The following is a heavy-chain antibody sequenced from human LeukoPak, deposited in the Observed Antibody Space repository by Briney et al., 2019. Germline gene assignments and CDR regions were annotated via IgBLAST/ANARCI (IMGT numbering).Heavy chain of an antibody. Sequence: PGGSLRLSCAASGFTFSSYAMSWVRQAPGKGLEWVSAISGSGGSTYYADSVKGRFTISRDNSKNTLFLQMDSLRAEDTAVYYCGQEYYRIAADRCDYWGQGTRVTVSS. CDR3: GQEYYRIAADRCDY. CDR1: GFTFSSYA. V-gene: IGHV3-23*01. D-gene: IGHD6-13*01. CDR2: ISGSGGST. J-gene: IGHJ4*02.